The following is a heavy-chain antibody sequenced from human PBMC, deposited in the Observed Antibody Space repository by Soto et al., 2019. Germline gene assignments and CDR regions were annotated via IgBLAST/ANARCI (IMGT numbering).Heavy chain of an antibody. CDR3: ARDGSGLPDF. D-gene: IGHD3-3*01. J-gene: IGHJ4*02. Sequence: QVQLVESGGGVVQPGRSLRLSCAASGFTFSSYGMHWVRQAPGKGLEWVAVIWYDGSNKYYADSVKGRFTISRDNSKNSLYRQMNSLIAEDTAVYYCARDGSGLPDFWGQGTLVTVSS. CDR1: GFTFSSYG. CDR2: IWYDGSNK. V-gene: IGHV3-33*01.